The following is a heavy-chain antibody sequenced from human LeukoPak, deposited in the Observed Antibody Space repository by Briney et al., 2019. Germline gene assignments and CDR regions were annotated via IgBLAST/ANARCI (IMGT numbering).Heavy chain of an antibody. Sequence: SETLSLICAVYGGSFSGYYWSWIRQPPGKGLEWIGEINHSGSTNYNPSLKSRVTISVDTSKNQFSLKLSSVTAADTAVYYCARGLYCGGDCRIDYWGQGTLVTVSS. V-gene: IGHV4-34*01. J-gene: IGHJ4*02. CDR1: GGSFSGYY. D-gene: IGHD2-21*02. CDR2: INHSGST. CDR3: ARGLYCGGDCRIDY.